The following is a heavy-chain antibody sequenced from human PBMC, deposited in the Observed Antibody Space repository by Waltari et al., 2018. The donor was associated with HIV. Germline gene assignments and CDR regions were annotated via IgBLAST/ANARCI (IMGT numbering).Heavy chain of an antibody. CDR3: GSGSRRGHSHGIDY. D-gene: IGHD5-18*01. CDR1: GYSISSDYY. V-gene: IGHV4-38-2*01. Sequence: QVQLHESGPGMVKPSETLSLTCAVSGYSISSDYYWGWIRQPPGKGLEWIGSASRSGNTYYIPSLKSRVTISLDTSKNQFSLKLNSVAAADTAVYYCGSGSRRGHSHGIDYWGQGTLVTVSS. J-gene: IGHJ4*02. CDR2: ASRSGNT.